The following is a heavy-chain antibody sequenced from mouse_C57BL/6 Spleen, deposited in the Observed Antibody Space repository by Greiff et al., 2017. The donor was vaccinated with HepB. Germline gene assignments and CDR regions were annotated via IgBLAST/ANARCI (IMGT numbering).Heavy chain of an antibody. Sequence: EVQLQQSGPELVKPGASVKIPCKASGYTFTDYNMDWVKQSHGKSLEWIGDINPNNGGTIYNQKFKGKATLTVDKSSSTAYMELRSLTSEDTAVYYCARWDGPELGDYFDYWGQGTTLTVSS. CDR3: ARWDGPELGDYFDY. CDR2: INPNNGGT. CDR1: GYTFTDYN. V-gene: IGHV1-18*01. D-gene: IGHD2-3*01. J-gene: IGHJ2*01.